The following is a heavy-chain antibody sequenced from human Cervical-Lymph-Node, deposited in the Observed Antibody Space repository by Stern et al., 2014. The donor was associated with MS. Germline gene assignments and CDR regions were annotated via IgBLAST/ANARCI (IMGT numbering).Heavy chain of an antibody. V-gene: IGHV4-30-2*01. CDR1: GGSISSGGYS. D-gene: IGHD4-17*01. J-gene: IGHJ3*02. Sequence: QLQLQESGSGLVKPSQTLSLTCAVSGGSISSGGYSWSWIRQPPGKGVEWIGYIYHSGSTYYNQSLKSRVTISVDRSKNQFSLKLSSVTAADTAVYYCARSSTVTPNAFDIWGQGTMVTVSS. CDR2: IYHSGST. CDR3: ARSSTVTPNAFDI.